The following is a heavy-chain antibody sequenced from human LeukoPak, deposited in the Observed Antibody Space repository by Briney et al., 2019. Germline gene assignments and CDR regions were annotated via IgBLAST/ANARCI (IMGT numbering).Heavy chain of an antibody. CDR2: IYYSGST. CDR1: GGSASSGSYY. V-gene: IGHV4-61*01. CDR3: ASFWYYGSGSPNWFDP. J-gene: IGHJ5*02. D-gene: IGHD3-10*01. Sequence: SETLSLTCTVSGGSASSGSYYWSWIRQPPGKGLEWIGYIYYSGSTNYNPSLKSRVTISVDTSKNQFSLKLSSVTAADTAVYYCASFWYYGSGSPNWFDPWGQGTLVTVSS.